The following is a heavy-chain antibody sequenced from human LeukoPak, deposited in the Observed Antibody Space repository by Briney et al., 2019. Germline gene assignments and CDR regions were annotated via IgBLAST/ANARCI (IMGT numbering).Heavy chain of an antibody. CDR1: GGSISSYY. D-gene: IGHD6-19*01. CDR3: ARSWQQWYFDY. V-gene: IGHV4-59*01. J-gene: IGHJ4*02. Sequence: PSETLSLTCTVSGGSISSYYWSWIRQPPGKGLEWIGYIYYSGSTNYNPSLKSRVTISVDTSKNQFSLKLSSVTAADTAVYYCARSWQQWYFDYWGQGTLVTVSS. CDR2: IYYSGST.